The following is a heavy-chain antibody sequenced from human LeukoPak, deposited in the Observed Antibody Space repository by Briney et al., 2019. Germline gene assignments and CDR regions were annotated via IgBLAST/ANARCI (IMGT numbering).Heavy chain of an antibody. V-gene: IGHV4-59*01. CDR3: ARDCYDSSGYYDRFDP. CDR2: IYYSGST. J-gene: IGHJ5*02. D-gene: IGHD3-22*01. Sequence: PPETLSLTCTVSGGSISSYYWSWIRQPPGKGLEWIGYIYYSGSTNYNPSLKSRVTISVDTSKNQFSLKLSSVTAADTAVYYCARDCYDSSGYYDRFDPWGQGTLVTVSS. CDR1: GGSISSYY.